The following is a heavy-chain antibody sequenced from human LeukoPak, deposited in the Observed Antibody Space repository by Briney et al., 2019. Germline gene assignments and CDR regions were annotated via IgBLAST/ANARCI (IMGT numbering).Heavy chain of an antibody. V-gene: IGHV4-61*01. CDR3: ARDTVVTPFGMDV. Sequence: PSETLSLTCTVSGGSISSSSYYWGWIRQPPGKGLEWIGYIYYSGSTNYNPSLKSRVTISVDTSKNQFSLKLSSVTAADTAVYYCARDTVVTPFGMDVWGQGTTVTVSS. D-gene: IGHD4-23*01. J-gene: IGHJ6*02. CDR2: IYYSGST. CDR1: GGSISSSSYY.